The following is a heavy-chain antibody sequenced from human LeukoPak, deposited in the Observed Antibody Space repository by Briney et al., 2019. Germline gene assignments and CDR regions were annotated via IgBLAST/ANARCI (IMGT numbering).Heavy chain of an antibody. CDR3: AREGRPGAYYFDY. Sequence: SEILSLTCAVYGGSFSGYYWSWIRQPPGKGLEWIGEINHSGSTNYNPSLKSRVTISVDTSKNQFSLKLSSVTAADTAVYYCAREGRPGAYYFDYWGQGTLVTVSS. D-gene: IGHD1-26*01. CDR2: INHSGST. V-gene: IGHV4-34*01. J-gene: IGHJ4*02. CDR1: GGSFSGYY.